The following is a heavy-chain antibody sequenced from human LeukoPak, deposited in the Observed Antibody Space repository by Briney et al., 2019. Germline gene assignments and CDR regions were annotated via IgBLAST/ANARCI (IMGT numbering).Heavy chain of an antibody. Sequence: GGSLTLSCAASGFIFSSYAMSWVRQAPGKGLEWVSTISGSGGSTYYADSVKGRFTISRDNSKNTLYLQMNSLRAEDTAMYYCARKEGSSWNYWGQGTLVTVSS. CDR2: ISGSGGST. CDR3: ARKEGSSWNY. CDR1: GFIFSSYA. D-gene: IGHD6-13*01. V-gene: IGHV3-23*01. J-gene: IGHJ4*02.